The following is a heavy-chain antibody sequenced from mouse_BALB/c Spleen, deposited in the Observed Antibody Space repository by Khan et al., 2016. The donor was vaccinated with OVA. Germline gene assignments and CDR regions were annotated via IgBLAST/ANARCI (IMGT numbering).Heavy chain of an antibody. J-gene: IGHJ1*01. CDR3: ARGGYWYFDV. CDR1: GYSFTNYG. CDR2: INTYTGEP. V-gene: IGHV9-3-1*01. Sequence: VQSGREVKKPGETVKISCKASGYSFTNYGMNWVRQAPGKGLKWMGWINTYTGEPKYADDFKGRFAFSLETSASTPSLQINNLTTEDTATYFCARGGYWYFDVWGAGPTVTVSS. D-gene: IGHD1-1*02.